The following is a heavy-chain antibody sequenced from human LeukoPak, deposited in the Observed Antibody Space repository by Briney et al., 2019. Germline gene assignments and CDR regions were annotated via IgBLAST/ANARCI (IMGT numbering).Heavy chain of an antibody. V-gene: IGHV4-59*08. CDR2: IYYSGST. J-gene: IGHJ6*02. CDR3: ARLVDYYGSGSYYKHYYYYGMDV. CDR1: GGSISSYY. Sequence: SETLSLTCTVSGGSISSYYWSWIRQPPGKGLEWIGYIYYSGSTNYNPSLKSRVTISVDTSKNQFSLKLSSVTAADTAVYYCARLVDYYGSGSYYKHYYYYGMDVWGQGTTVTVSS. D-gene: IGHD3-10*01.